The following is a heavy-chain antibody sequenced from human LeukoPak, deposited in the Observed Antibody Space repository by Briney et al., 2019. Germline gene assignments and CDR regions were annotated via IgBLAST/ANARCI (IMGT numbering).Heavy chain of an antibody. V-gene: IGHV4-59*01. J-gene: IGHJ6*03. D-gene: IGHD3-3*01. CDR2: IYYSGST. Sequence: PSETLSLTCAVYGGSFSGYYWSWIRQPPGKGLEWIGYIYYSGSTNYNPSLKSRVTISVDTSKNQFSLKLSSVTAADTAVYYCARGRRYYDFWSEDYYYYMGVWGKGTTVTVSS. CDR1: GGSFSGYY. CDR3: ARGRRYYDFWSEDYYYYMGV.